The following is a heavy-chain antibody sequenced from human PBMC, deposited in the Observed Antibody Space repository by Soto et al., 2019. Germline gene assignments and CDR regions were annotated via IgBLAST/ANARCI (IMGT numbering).Heavy chain of an antibody. CDR1: VDSITNNQW. J-gene: IGHJ6*02. CDR2: IYHTGIA. V-gene: IGHV4-4*02. CDR3: VSKLGPYYYGLDV. D-gene: IGHD3-16*01. Sequence: WETLSLTFTVYVDSITNNQWWSWVRQPPGKGPELIGEIYHTGIANYNPSLESRVAFSVDKSKNQFSLSLTSVTAADTAVYHCVSKLGPYYYGLDVWGQGTTVTVSS.